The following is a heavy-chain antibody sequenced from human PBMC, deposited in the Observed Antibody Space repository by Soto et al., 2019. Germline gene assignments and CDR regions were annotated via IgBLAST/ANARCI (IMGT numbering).Heavy chain of an antibody. D-gene: IGHD4-17*01. J-gene: IGHJ4*02. CDR2: VYHTGRT. CDR1: GGSFKSGSYS. V-gene: IGHV4-61*01. Sequence: SATRSLACTVSGGSFKSGSYSWSWIREPGGRGREWIGYVYHTGRTSYNPSLKSRVSISVDTSKNQFSLNLSCVTAADTAVYYCARVYDYGDSSYFDYWGQGTLVTVS. CDR3: ARVYDYGDSSYFDY.